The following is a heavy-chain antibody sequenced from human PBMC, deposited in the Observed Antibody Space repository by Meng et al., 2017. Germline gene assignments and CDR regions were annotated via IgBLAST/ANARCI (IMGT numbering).Heavy chain of an antibody. CDR2: TYYSGST. V-gene: IGHV4-39*07. D-gene: IGHD6-19*01. CDR1: GGSISSSSYY. CDR3: ARYRSGWLIDY. J-gene: IGHJ4*02. Sequence: SETLSLTCTVSGGSISSSSYYWGWIRQPPGKGLEWIGSTYYSGSTYYNPSLKSRVTISVDTSKNQFSLKLSSVTAADTAVYYCARYRSGWLIDYWGQGTLVTVSS.